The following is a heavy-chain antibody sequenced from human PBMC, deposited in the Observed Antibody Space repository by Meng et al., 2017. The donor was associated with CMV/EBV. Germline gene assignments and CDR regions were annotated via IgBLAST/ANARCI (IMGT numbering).Heavy chain of an antibody. CDR2: IHTSGST. Sequence: QMKRHASGPVLVKPSQNLSLICTVSVGFISSGSYYCSWIRQPAVKGLEWIGRIHTSGSTNYNPSLKSRVTISVDTSKNQFSLKLSSVPAADTAVYYCASVQGLGVSWGQGTLVTVSS. J-gene: IGHJ4*02. CDR3: ASVQGLGVS. D-gene: IGHD3-10*01. V-gene: IGHV4-61*02. CDR1: VGFISSGSYY.